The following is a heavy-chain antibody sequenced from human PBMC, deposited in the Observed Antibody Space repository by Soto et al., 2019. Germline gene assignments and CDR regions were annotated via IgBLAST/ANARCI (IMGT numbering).Heavy chain of an antibody. Sequence: GGSLRLSCAASGFTFSSYWMHWVRQAPGKGLEWVSAISGSGGSTYYADSVKGRFTISRDNSKNTLYLQMNSLRAEDTAVYYCAKGGRFLEWLSHYYYYYMDVWGKGTTVTVSS. CDR3: AKGGRFLEWLSHYYYYYMDV. D-gene: IGHD3-3*01. CDR2: ISGSGGST. CDR1: GFTFSSYW. J-gene: IGHJ6*03. V-gene: IGHV3-23*01.